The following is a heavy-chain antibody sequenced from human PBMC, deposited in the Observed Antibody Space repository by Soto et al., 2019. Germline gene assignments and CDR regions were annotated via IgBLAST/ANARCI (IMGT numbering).Heavy chain of an antibody. CDR1: GFTFINYA. CDR3: AKDYGSSRYFFDY. CDR2: ISGNGANT. V-gene: IGHV3-23*01. J-gene: IGHJ4*02. Sequence: GGSLRLSCAASGFTFINYAMTWVRQAPGEGLEWVSTISGNGANTHYADSVKGRFSISRDNSKNTLYIQMNSLRAGDTAVYYCAKDYGSSRYFFDYWGQGALVTVSS. D-gene: IGHD3-9*01.